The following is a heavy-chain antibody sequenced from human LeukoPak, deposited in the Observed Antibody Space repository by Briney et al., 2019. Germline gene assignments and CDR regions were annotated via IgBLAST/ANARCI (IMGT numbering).Heavy chain of an antibody. CDR3: ARVGSYLSPYYFDY. V-gene: IGHV4-4*02. D-gene: IGHD1-26*01. CDR2: IYHSGST. Sequence: SETLSLTCAVSGGSISSSNWWSWVRQPPGKGLEWIGEIYHSGSTNYNPSLKSRVTISVDKSKNQFSLKLSSVTAADTAVYYCARVGSYLSPYYFDYWGQGTLVTVSS. J-gene: IGHJ4*02. CDR1: GGSISSSNW.